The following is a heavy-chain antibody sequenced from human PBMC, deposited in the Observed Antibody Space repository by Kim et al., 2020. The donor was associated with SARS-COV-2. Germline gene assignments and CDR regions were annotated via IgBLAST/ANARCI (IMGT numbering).Heavy chain of an antibody. D-gene: IGHD3-9*01. J-gene: IGHJ6*02. CDR2: ISSSSSYI. CDR1: GFTFSSYS. Sequence: GGSLRLSCAASGFTFSSYSMNWVRQAPGKGLEWVSSISSSSSYIYYADSVKGRFTISRDNAKNTLYLQMNSLRAEDTAVYYCARDRLRYYDILTGSNYYYYGMDVWGQGTTVTVSS. CDR3: ARDRLRYYDILTGSNYYYYGMDV. V-gene: IGHV3-21*04.